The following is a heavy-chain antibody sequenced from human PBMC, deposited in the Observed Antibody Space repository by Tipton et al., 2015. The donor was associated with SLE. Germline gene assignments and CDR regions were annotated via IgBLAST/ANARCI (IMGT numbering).Heavy chain of an antibody. CDR2: VIPMLKKI. V-gene: IGHV1-69*04. Sequence: QSGAEVKKPGSSVKVSCMVSGVTLSNTIISWVRQAPGQGLEWMGRVIPMLKKIDYAQRFRDRVTISADTFTNTAYMEMSSLRAEDTAVYFCARDRGVAADMDVWGKGTTVTVTS. CDR3: ARDRGVAADMDV. CDR1: GVTLSNTI. J-gene: IGHJ6*04. D-gene: IGHD3-10*01.